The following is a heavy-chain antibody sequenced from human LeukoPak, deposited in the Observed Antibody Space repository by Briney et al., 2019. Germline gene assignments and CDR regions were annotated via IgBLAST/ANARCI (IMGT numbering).Heavy chain of an antibody. J-gene: IGHJ6*03. Sequence: SETLSLTCAVYGGSFSGYYWTWIRQPPGKGLEWIGEINHSGSTNHNPSLKSRVTISVDTSKNQFSLKLSSVTAADTAVYYCAKDRCSNGIGCLYYYMDVWGKGTMVTISS. CDR1: GGSFSGYY. CDR3: AKDRCSNGIGCLYYYMDV. V-gene: IGHV4-34*01. CDR2: INHSGST. D-gene: IGHD2-8*01.